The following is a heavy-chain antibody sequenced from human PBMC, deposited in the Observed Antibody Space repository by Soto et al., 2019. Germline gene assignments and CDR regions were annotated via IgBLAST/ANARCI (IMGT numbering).Heavy chain of an antibody. D-gene: IGHD3-22*01. CDR2: INHSGST. J-gene: IGHJ4*02. CDR3: ARGLDDSSGYLVDY. Sequence: SETLSLTCAVYGGSFSGYYWSWIRQPPGKGLEWIGEINHSGSTNYNPSLKSRVTISVDTSKNQFSLKLSSVTAADTAVYYCARGLDDSSGYLVDYWGQGTLVTVSS. CDR1: GGSFSGYY. V-gene: IGHV4-34*01.